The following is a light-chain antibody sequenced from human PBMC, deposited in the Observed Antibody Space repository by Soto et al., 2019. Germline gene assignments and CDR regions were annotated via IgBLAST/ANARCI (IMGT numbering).Light chain of an antibody. CDR3: CAYAGSATFVV. CDR2: EGT. Sequence: QSALTQPASVSGSPGQSITISCTGTSSDIGSYNLVSWYQHLPGKAPKLIIYEGTKRSSGVSNRFSGSKSGNTASLTISGLQAEDAADYYCCAYAGSATFVVFCGGTKLTVL. J-gene: IGLJ3*02. V-gene: IGLV2-23*03. CDR1: SSDIGSYNL.